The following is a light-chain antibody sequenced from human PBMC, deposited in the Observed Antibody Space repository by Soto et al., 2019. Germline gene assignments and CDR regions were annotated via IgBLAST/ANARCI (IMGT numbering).Light chain of an antibody. CDR1: SSDVDGYNY. CDR2: DVS. Sequence: QSVLTQPASVSGSPGQSITISCTGTSSDVDGYNYVSWYQQHPGKAPKLMIYDVSNRPSGISNRFSGSKSGNTASLTISGLQAEDEADYYCSSYTGSSTYVFGTGTKLTVL. J-gene: IGLJ1*01. CDR3: SSYTGSSTYV. V-gene: IGLV2-14*01.